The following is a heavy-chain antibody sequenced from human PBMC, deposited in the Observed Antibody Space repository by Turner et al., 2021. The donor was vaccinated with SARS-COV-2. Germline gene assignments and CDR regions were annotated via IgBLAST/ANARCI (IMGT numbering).Heavy chain of an antibody. Sequence: QLVQSGAEAQKPGPSVKVSCKASGGTFRSYAISWVRQAPGQGLELMGRIIPNLGIANYAQKFQSRVTITADKSTSTAYMELSSLRSEDTAVYYCARGNWYFDLWGRGTLVTVSS. CDR2: IIPNLGIA. J-gene: IGHJ2*01. V-gene: IGHV1-69*04. D-gene: IGHD6-13*01. CDR1: GGTFRSYA. CDR3: ARGNWYFDL.